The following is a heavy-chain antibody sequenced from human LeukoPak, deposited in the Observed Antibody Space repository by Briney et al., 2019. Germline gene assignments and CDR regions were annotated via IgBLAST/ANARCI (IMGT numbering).Heavy chain of an antibody. CDR2: INAGNGNT. Sequence: GASVKVSCKASGYTFTSYAVHWVRQAAGQRLEWMGWINAGNGNTKYSQKFQGRVTITRDTSASTAYMELSSLRSEDTAVYYCARGRMIRGYCYFDLWGRGTLVTVSS. CDR1: GYTFTSYA. CDR3: ARGRMIRGYCYFDL. J-gene: IGHJ2*01. D-gene: IGHD3-22*01. V-gene: IGHV1-3*01.